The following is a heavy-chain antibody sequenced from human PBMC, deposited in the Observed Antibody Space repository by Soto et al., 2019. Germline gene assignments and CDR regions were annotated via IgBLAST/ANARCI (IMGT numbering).Heavy chain of an antibody. CDR1: GGTFSSYT. CDR3: AREQGSDTIFGVVIIHWFDY. D-gene: IGHD3-3*01. Sequence: GASVKVSCKASGGTFSSYTISWVRQAPGQGLEWMGRIIPILGIANYAQKFQGRVTITADKSTSTAYMELSSLRSEDTAVYYCAREQGSDTIFGVVIIHWFDYWGQGTLVTVSS. CDR2: IIPILGIA. J-gene: IGHJ5*01. V-gene: IGHV1-69*04.